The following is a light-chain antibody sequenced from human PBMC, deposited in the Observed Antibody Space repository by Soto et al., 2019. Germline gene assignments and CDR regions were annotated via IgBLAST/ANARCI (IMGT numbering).Light chain of an antibody. J-gene: IGKJ5*01. Sequence: EIVLTQSPGTLSLSPGERATLCCGASQSVSSSYLAWYQQKPGQAPRLLIYDASSRATGIPDRFSGSGSGTDFTLTISSVEPEDFAVYICQQRSNWPPTFGQGTRLEIK. CDR3: QQRSNWPPT. CDR1: QSVSSSY. V-gene: IGKV3D-20*02. CDR2: DAS.